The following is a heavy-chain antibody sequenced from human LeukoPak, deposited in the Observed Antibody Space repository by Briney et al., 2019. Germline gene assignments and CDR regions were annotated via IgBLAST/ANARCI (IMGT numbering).Heavy chain of an antibody. CDR1: GFTFSTYT. CDR2: IGNNGGGI. CDR3: AIDPNWGTHS. V-gene: IGHV3-23*01. D-gene: IGHD7-27*01. J-gene: IGHJ4*02. Sequence: GGSLRLSCAASGFTFSTYTMYWVRHPPGKGLEWVSIIGNNGGGIHYADSVRGRFTISRDNSKNALYLQMNSLRVEDTAVYYCAIDPNWGTHSWGQGVLVTVSS.